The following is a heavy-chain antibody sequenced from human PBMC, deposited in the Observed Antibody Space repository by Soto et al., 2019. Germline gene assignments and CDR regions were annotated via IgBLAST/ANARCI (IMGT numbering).Heavy chain of an antibody. D-gene: IGHD2-2*02. J-gene: IGHJ2*01. Sequence: EVQLVETGGALIQPGGSLRLSCAASGFPVNATYLSWVRQAPGKGLEWLSVLYADGSTYYIDSVKGRFRISRDSSKNTLYLQIDSLRADDTALYFCVRTAEGYTPRTHWYFDLWGRGTLVTVSS. CDR1: GFPVNATY. V-gene: IGHV3-53*02. CDR3: VRTAEGYTPRTHWYFDL. CDR2: LYADGST.